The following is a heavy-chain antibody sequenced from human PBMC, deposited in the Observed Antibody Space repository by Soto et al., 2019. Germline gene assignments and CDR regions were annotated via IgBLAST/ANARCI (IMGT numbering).Heavy chain of an antibody. CDR1: GFTFGSFT. D-gene: IGHD3-9*01. Sequence: EVHLVEAGGGLVKPGESLTLSCAASGFTFGSFTLNWVRQAPGKGLEWVSSISSSSAYIYYAESVKGRFTISRDMSKKTVHLRMNNLRADDTGVYFCAKEMWGWGYDIFGVDISFDHWGQGTPVTVSS. J-gene: IGHJ4*02. CDR3: AKEMWGWGYDIFGVDISFDH. V-gene: IGHV3-21*04. CDR2: ISSSSAYI.